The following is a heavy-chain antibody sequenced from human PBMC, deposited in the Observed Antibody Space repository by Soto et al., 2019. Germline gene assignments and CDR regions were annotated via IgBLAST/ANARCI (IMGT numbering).Heavy chain of an antibody. Sequence: QVQLVESGGGLVKPGGSLRLSCAASGFTFSDYYMSWIRQAPGKGLEWVSYISSSGSTIYYADSVKGRFTISRDNAKNSLYLQMNSLRAEDTAVYYCARVPAHCSSTSCYILYGMDVWGQGTTVTVSS. CDR2: ISSSGSTI. V-gene: IGHV3-11*01. D-gene: IGHD2-2*02. CDR1: GFTFSDYY. CDR3: ARVPAHCSSTSCYILYGMDV. J-gene: IGHJ6*02.